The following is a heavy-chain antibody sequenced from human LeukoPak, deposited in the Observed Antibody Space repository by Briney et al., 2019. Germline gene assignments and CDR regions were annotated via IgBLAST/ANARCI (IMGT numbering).Heavy chain of an antibody. CDR1: GGSISSGGYS. V-gene: IGHV4-30-2*01. CDR2: IYHSGST. J-gene: IGHJ4*02. D-gene: IGHD3-10*01. Sequence: SETLSLTCAVSGGSISSGGYSWSWIRQPPGKGLEWIGYIYHSGSTYYNPSLKSRVTISVDGSKNQFSLKLSSVTAADTAVYYCAGQDAMVRGVGVDYWGQGTLVTVSS. CDR3: AGQDAMVRGVGVDY.